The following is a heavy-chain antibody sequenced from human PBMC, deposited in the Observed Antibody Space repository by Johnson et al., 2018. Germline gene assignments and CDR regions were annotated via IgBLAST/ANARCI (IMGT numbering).Heavy chain of an antibody. J-gene: IGHJ6*02. V-gene: IGHV3-53*01. CDR3: ARDRGAGYYYGMDV. Sequence: VQLVQSGGGLVQXGGSLTLSCAASGFFVSSTYMNWVRQAPGKGLEWVAVLYSGGSTYYGDFVKGRFTISRDNSQNPVYLQMSRLREEATAVYYCARDRGAGYYYGMDVWGQGTTVTVSS. CDR2: LYSGGST. CDR1: GFFVSSTY.